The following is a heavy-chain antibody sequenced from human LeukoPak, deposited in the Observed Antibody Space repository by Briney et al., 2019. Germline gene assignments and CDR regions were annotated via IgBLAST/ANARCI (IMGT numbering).Heavy chain of an antibody. D-gene: IGHD3-10*01. V-gene: IGHV4-39*07. CDR2: IYYSGST. Sequence: SETLSLTCTVSGGSISSSSYYWGWIRQPPGKGLEWIGNIYYSGSTYYKSSLKSRVTISVDTSKNQFSLKLSSVTAADTAVYYCARDHMGGIIWFGGVPKPLDYWGQGTLVTVSS. J-gene: IGHJ4*02. CDR1: GGSISSSSYY. CDR3: ARDHMGGIIWFGGVPKPLDY.